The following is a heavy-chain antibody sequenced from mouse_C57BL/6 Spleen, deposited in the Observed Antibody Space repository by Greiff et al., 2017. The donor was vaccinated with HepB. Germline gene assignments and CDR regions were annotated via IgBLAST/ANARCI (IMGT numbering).Heavy chain of an antibody. CDR3: ARDIVYYSNPEGMDY. J-gene: IGHJ4*01. Sequence: QVQLQQPGTELVKPGASVKLSCKASGYTFTSYWMHWVKQRPGQGLEWIGNINPSNGGTNYNEKFKSKATLTVDKSSRTAYMQLSSLTSEDSAVYYCARDIVYYSNPEGMDYWGQGTSVTVSS. V-gene: IGHV1-53*01. CDR1: GYTFTSYW. D-gene: IGHD2-5*01. CDR2: INPSNGGT.